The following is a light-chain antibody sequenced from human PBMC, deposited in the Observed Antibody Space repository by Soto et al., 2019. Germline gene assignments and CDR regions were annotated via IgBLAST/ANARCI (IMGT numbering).Light chain of an antibody. J-gene: IGLJ2*01. CDR3: ASWDDTLSVPI. CDR1: SSNIGSNY. V-gene: IGLV1-47*01. Sequence: QSVLTQPPSVSEAPGRRVTISCSGSSSNIGSNYVYWYQHLPGMAPKLLIYRNDQRPSGVPDRISGSRSGTSASLAIIGLRSEDEADYYCASWDDTLSVPIFGGGTKVTVL. CDR2: RND.